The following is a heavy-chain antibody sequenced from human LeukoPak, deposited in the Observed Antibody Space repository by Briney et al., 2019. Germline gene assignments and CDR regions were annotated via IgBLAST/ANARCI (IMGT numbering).Heavy chain of an antibody. D-gene: IGHD4-11*01. Sequence: GSSVKVSCKASGGTFSSYAISWVRQAPGQGLEWMGGIIPIFGTANYAQKFQGRVTITADESTSTAYMELSSLRSEDTAVYYCARVAHYDYSNNKGFDPWGQGTLVTVSS. CDR3: ARVAHYDYSNNKGFDP. CDR2: IIPIFGTA. CDR1: GGTFSSYA. J-gene: IGHJ5*02. V-gene: IGHV1-69*01.